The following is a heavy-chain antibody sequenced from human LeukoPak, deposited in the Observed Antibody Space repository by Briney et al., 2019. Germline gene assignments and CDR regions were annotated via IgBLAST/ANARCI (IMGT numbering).Heavy chain of an antibody. CDR3: ARVDDFTYDF. D-gene: IGHD2-2*03. CDR2: ITNDGGTT. Sequence: PGRSLRLSCAASGFTFRSYAKHWVRQAPGKGLEYVSAITNDGGTTLYANSVKGRFTISRDNSKNTLFLQMGSLRPEDMAVYYCARVDDFTYDFWGQGTLVTVSS. J-gene: IGHJ4*02. V-gene: IGHV3-64*01. CDR1: GFTFRSYA.